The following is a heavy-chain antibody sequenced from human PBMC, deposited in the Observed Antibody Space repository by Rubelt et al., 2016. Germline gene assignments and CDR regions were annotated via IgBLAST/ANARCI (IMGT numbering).Heavy chain of an antibody. V-gene: IGHV4-34*01. CDR3: ATPRSWHYYGMDV. CDR1: GGSFSGYY. CDR2: INHSGSS. Sequence: QVHLQQWGAGLLKPSETLSLTCAVYGGSFSGYYWSWIRQPPGKGLEWIGEINHSGSSNYNPSLKSRGTISVDKSKNHFSLKLGSVSDADTAVYYGATPRSWHYYGMDVWGQGTTVTVSS. J-gene: IGHJ6*02. D-gene: IGHD6-13*01.